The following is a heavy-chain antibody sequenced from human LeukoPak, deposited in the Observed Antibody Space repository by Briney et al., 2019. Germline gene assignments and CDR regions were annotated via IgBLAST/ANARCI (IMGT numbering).Heavy chain of an antibody. V-gene: IGHV4-4*07. Sequence: PSETLSLTCTVSGGSVSSYYWSWIRQPAGKGLEWIGRIYTSGSTNYNPSLKSRVTISVDTSKNQFSLKLSSVTAADTAVYYCARTEYCSSTSCYTFDYWGQGTLVTVSS. CDR1: GGSVSSYY. J-gene: IGHJ4*02. CDR3: ARTEYCSSTSCYTFDY. D-gene: IGHD2-2*02. CDR2: IYTSGST.